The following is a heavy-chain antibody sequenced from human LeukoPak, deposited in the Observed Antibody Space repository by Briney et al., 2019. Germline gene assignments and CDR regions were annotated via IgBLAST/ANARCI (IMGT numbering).Heavy chain of an antibody. CDR1: GFTFSSYA. CDR2: ISGSGGST. D-gene: IGHD3-3*01. Sequence: GGSLRLSCAASGFTFSSYAMSWVRQAPGKGLEWVSAISGSGGSTYYADSVKGRFTISRDNSKNTLYLQMNSLRAEDTAVYYCAKDFHFPSFPEKIWSVYLDYWGQGALVTVSS. V-gene: IGHV3-23*01. CDR3: AKDFHFPSFPEKIWSVYLDY. J-gene: IGHJ4*02.